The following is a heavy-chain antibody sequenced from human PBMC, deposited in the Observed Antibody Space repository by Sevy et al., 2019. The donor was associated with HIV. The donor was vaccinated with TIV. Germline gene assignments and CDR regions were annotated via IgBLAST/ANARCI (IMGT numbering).Heavy chain of an antibody. V-gene: IGHV3-48*03. D-gene: IGHD3-22*01. CDR3: ARNGGAYDTGFDP. CDR2: ITSSGSSI. CDR1: GFTFSNYE. Sequence: GGSLRLSCAASGFTFSNYEMNWVRQAPGKGLEWVSHITSSGSSIYYADSVKGGFTISGDNAKNSLYLQMNSLGVEDTAVYYCARNGGAYDTGFDPWGQGTLVTVSS. J-gene: IGHJ5*02.